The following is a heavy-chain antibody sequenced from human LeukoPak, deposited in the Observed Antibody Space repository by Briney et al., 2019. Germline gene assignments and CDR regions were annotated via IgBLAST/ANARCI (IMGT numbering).Heavy chain of an antibody. Sequence: GASVKVSCKASGYTFTSYGISWVRQAPGQGLEWMGRINPNNGGTNYAQKFQGRVTMTRDTSISTAYMELSRLRSDDTAVYYCARVASSGTYFDYWGQGTLVTVSS. D-gene: IGHD1-26*01. V-gene: IGHV1-2*06. CDR2: INPNNGGT. J-gene: IGHJ4*02. CDR1: GYTFTSYG. CDR3: ARVASSGTYFDY.